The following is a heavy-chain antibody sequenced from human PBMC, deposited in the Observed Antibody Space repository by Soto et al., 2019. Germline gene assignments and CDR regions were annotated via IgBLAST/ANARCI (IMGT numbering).Heavy chain of an antibody. CDR2: ISGSGGST. J-gene: IGHJ6*02. CDR1: GFTFSSYA. V-gene: IGHV3-23*01. D-gene: IGHD2-2*01. CDR3: AAGYCSSTSCYQYYYGMDV. Sequence: LRLSCAASGFTFSSYAMSWVRQAPGKGLEWVSAISGSGGSTYYADSVKGRFTISRDNSKNTLYLQMNSLRAEDTAVYYCAAGYCSSTSCYQYYYGMDVWGQGTTVTVSS.